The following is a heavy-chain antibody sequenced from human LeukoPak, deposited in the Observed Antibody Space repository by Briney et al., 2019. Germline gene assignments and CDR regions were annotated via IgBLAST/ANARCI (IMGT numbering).Heavy chain of an antibody. CDR3: AKTTGGWPRFFDH. V-gene: IGHV3-30*18. CDR1: GFTFSSYS. J-gene: IGHJ4*02. Sequence: GGSLRLSCAASGFTFSSYSINWVRQAPGKGLEWVAFVSHEGSSKFYAESVKGRFGISRDNSKSTTYLQMNGLRADDTAVYYCAKTTGGWPRFFDHWGQGTLVAVSS. CDR2: VSHEGSSK. D-gene: IGHD6-19*01.